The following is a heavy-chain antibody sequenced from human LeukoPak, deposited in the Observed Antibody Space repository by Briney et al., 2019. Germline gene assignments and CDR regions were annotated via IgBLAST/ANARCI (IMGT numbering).Heavy chain of an antibody. CDR3: ASCSSTSCRPYYYYYGMDV. D-gene: IGHD2-2*01. V-gene: IGHV1-69*06. J-gene: IGHJ6*04. Sequence: ASVKVSCKASGGTFSSYAISWVRQVPGQGLEWMGGIIPIFGTANYAQKFPGRVTITADKSTSTAYMELSSLRSEDTAVYYCASCSSTSCRPYYYYYGMDVWGKGTTVTVSS. CDR2: IIPIFGTA. CDR1: GGTFSSYA.